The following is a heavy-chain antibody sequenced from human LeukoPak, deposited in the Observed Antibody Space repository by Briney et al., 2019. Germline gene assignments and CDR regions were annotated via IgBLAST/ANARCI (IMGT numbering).Heavy chain of an antibody. V-gene: IGHV1-46*01. D-gene: IGHD6-13*01. J-gene: IGHJ4*02. Sequence: ASVKVSCKASGYTFTSHYMHWVRQAPGQGLEWMGIINLSGGGTRYAQKFQGRVTMTRDTPTSTVYMELSSLRSGDTAVYYCARDREAAAGSLPDYWGQGTLVIVSS. CDR3: ARDREAAAGSLPDY. CDR1: GYTFTSHY. CDR2: INLSGGGT.